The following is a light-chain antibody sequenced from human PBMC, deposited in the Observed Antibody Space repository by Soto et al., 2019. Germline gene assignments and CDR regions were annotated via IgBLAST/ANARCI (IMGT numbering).Light chain of an antibody. CDR1: SSDVGGYNY. J-gene: IGLJ1*01. Sequence: QSVLTQPASVSGSPGQSITISCTGTSSDVGGYNYVSWYQQHPGKAPKLMIYDVSNRPSGVSNRFSGSKSGNTASLTISGLQAVDEADYYCSSYTSSSTYVFGTGTKLTVL. CDR3: SSYTSSSTYV. V-gene: IGLV2-14*01. CDR2: DVS.